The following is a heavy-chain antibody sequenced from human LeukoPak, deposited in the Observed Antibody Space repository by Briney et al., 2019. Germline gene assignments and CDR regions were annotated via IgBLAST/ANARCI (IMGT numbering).Heavy chain of an antibody. CDR3: ERRGGRDGHNGEY. V-gene: IGHV3-7*05. D-gene: IGHD5-24*01. Sequence: PGGSLRLSCAASGFTFSNALMSWVRLAPGRGLEWVANIKADGTETYYVDSVQGRFTISRDNAKNTLDLQMNSLRAEDTAVYYCERRGGRDGHNGEYWGQGTLVTVSS. CDR2: IKADGTET. CDR1: GFTFSNAL. J-gene: IGHJ4*02.